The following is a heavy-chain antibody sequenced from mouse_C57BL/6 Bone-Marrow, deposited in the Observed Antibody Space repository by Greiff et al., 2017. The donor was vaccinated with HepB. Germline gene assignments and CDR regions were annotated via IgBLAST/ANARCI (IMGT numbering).Heavy chain of an antibody. CDR1: GFTFSSYA. V-gene: IGHV5-4*01. CDR2: ISDGGSYT. D-gene: IGHD1-1*01. J-gene: IGHJ2*01. Sequence: EVQRVESGGGLVKPGGSLKLSCAASGFTFSSYAMSWVRQTPEKRLEWVATISDGGSYTYYPDNVKGRFTISRDNAKNNLYLQMSHLKSEDTAMYYCAREDITTVVEYYFDYWGQGTTLTVSS. CDR3: AREDITTVVEYYFDY.